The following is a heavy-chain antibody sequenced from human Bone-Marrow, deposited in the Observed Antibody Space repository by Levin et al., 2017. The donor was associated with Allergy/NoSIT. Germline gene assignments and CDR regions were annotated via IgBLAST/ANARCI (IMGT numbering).Heavy chain of an antibody. D-gene: IGHD6-19*01. J-gene: IGHJ4*02. V-gene: IGHV3-49*03. CDR1: GFTFGDYG. CDR3: TRTGIALAGYYFDY. CDR2: LRSKAYGGTT. Sequence: SCTGSGFTFGDYGMSWFRQAPGKGLEWVGFLRSKAYGGTTEYAASVKGRFTISRDDSKSIAYLQMNSLKTEDTAVYYCTRTGIALAGYYFDYWGQGTLVTVSS.